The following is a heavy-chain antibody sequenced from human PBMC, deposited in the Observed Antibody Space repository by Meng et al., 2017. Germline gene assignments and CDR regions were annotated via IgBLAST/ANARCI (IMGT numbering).Heavy chain of an antibody. CDR3: ASLRVGATKGGTFDY. CDR1: GFTFSSYE. V-gene: IGHV3-48*03. D-gene: IGHD1-26*01. J-gene: IGHJ4*02. Sequence: GESLKISCAASGFTFSSYEMNWVRQAPGKGLEWVSYISSSGSTIYYADPVKGRFTISRDNAKNSLYLQMNSLRAEDTAVYYCASLRVGATKGGTFDYWGQGTLVTVSS. CDR2: ISSSGSTI.